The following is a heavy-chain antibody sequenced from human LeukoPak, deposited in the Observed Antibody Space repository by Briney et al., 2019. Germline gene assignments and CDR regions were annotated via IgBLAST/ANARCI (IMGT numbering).Heavy chain of an antibody. J-gene: IGHJ6*03. CDR1: GFTFDDYA. D-gene: IGHD2-21*01. CDR3: AKGTRPVVDPTMDV. CDR2: ISWNSGSI. V-gene: IGHV3-9*03. Sequence: PGGSLRLSCAASGFTFDDYAMHWVRQAPGKGLEWVSGISWNSGSIGYADSVKGRFTISRDNAKNSLYLQMNSLRAEDMALYYCAKGTRPVVDPTMDVWGKGTTVTVSS.